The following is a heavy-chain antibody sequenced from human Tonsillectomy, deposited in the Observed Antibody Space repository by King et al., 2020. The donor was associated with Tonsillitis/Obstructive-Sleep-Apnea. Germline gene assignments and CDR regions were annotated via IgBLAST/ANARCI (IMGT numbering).Heavy chain of an antibody. Sequence: VQLVESGGGLVQPGGSLRLSCVASGFTFSSYAMSWVRQAPGKGLEWVSAISGSGSITYHADSVKGRFTISRDNSKNTLYLQVNSLRADDTAVYYCAKGGNFWSGYYYYSHMDVWGKGTTVTVSS. V-gene: IGHV3-23*04. CDR1: GFTFSSYA. D-gene: IGHD3-3*01. CDR2: ISGSGSIT. CDR3: AKGGNFWSGYYYYSHMDV. J-gene: IGHJ6*03.